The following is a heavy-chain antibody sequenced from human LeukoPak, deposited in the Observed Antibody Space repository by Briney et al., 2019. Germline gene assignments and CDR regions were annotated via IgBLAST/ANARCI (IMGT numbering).Heavy chain of an antibody. J-gene: IGHJ6*02. CDR3: AILASRGRDYYYYYGMDV. V-gene: IGHV3-66*01. D-gene: IGHD2/OR15-2a*01. Sequence: PGGSLRLSCAASGFTVSINYMSWVRQAPGKGLEWVSVIYSGGSTYYADSVKGRFTISRDNSKNTLYLQMNSLRAEDTAVYYCAILASRGRDYYYYYGMDVWGQGTTVTVSS. CDR2: IYSGGST. CDR1: GFTVSINY.